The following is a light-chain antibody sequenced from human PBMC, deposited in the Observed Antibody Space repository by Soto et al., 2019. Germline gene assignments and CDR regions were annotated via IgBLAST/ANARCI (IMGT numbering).Light chain of an antibody. CDR2: GAF. CDR1: QSVASN. Sequence: EIVMTQAPASLYASPGDGATLSCRASQSVASNVAWYQKKPGQGPRLLIHGAFTRAVGVPARFSGSGSGTDFTLTISSLQSEDCAGYYCQQYHNWPPQYSFGQGTKLQIK. J-gene: IGKJ2*01. CDR3: QQYHNWPPQYS. V-gene: IGKV3-15*01.